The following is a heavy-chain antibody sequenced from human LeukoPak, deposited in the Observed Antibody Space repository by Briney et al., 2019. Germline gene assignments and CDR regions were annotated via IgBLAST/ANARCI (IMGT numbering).Heavy chain of an antibody. D-gene: IGHD2-21*01. Sequence: GGSLRLSCAASGFTFSSYEMNWVRQAPGKGLEWVSYVSSSGTTRYYTDSVKGRFTISRDNANNSLYLQMNSLGAEDTAVYYCARGDYYYYGMDVWGQGTTVTVS. CDR2: VSSSGTTR. CDR1: GFTFSSYE. J-gene: IGHJ6*02. V-gene: IGHV3-48*03. CDR3: ARGDYYYYGMDV.